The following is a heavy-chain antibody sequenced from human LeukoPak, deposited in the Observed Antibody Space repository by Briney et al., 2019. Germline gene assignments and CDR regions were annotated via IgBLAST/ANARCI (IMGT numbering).Heavy chain of an antibody. J-gene: IGHJ4*02. CDR1: GFTFSSFS. CDR2: ITYSGSTI. Sequence: GGSLRLSCAASGFTFSSFSMNWVRQAPGKGLEWVSYITYSGSTIYYADSVKGRFTISRDNAKNSLYLQVNSLRAEDTAVYYCARRGAVAGTIDYWGQGALVTVSS. CDR3: ARRGAVAGTIDY. D-gene: IGHD6-19*01. V-gene: IGHV3-48*01.